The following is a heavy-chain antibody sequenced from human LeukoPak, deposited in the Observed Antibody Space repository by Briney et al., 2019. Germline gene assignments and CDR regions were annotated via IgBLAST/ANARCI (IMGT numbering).Heavy chain of an antibody. V-gene: IGHV1-46*01. CDR3: ARDLPTMVRGNYYYYGMDV. J-gene: IGHJ6*02. Sequence: ASVKVSFKASGYTFTSYYMHWVRQAPGQGLEWMGIINPSGGSTSYAQKFQGRVTMTRDTSTSTVYMELSSLRSEDTAVYYCARDLPTMVRGNYYYYGMDVWGQGTTVPVSS. CDR2: INPSGGST. CDR1: GYTFTSYY. D-gene: IGHD3-10*01.